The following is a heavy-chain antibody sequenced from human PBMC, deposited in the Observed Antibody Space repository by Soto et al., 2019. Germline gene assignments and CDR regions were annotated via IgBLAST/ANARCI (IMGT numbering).Heavy chain of an antibody. V-gene: IGHV3-30*18. Sequence: GGSLILSCTASGFTFGSYGMHWVRQAPGKGLEWVAVISYDGSNKYYADSVKGRFTISRDNSKNTLYLQMNSLRAEDTAVYYCAKGGAAATENYYYYGMDVWGQGTTVTVSS. J-gene: IGHJ6*02. D-gene: IGHD6-13*01. CDR2: ISYDGSNK. CDR1: GFTFGSYG. CDR3: AKGGAAATENYYYYGMDV.